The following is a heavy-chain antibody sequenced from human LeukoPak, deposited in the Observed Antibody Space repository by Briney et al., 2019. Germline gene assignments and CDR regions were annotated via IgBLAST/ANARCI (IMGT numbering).Heavy chain of an antibody. CDR3: ARGMVTKDYYFDY. J-gene: IGHJ4*02. CDR1: GFTFSSYS. CDR2: ISSSSSSTI. D-gene: IGHD5-18*01. Sequence: PGGSLRRSCAASGFTFSSYSMNWVRQAPGKGLEWVSYISSSSSSTIYYADSVKGRFTISRDNAKNSLYLQMNSLRAEDTAVYYCARGMVTKDYYFDYWGQGTLVTVSS. V-gene: IGHV3-48*01.